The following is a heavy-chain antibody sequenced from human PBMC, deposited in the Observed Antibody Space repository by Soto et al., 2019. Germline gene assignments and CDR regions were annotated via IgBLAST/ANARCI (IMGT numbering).Heavy chain of an antibody. V-gene: IGHV4-59*08. D-gene: IGHD3-16*02. J-gene: IGHJ4*02. CDR1: GGSISSYY. CDR2: IYYSGST. CDR3: ARTQAGWGSYRSYVYFFDV. Sequence: SETLSLTCTVSGGSISSYYWSWIRQPPGKGLEWIGYIYYSGSTNYNPSLKSRVTISVDTSKNQFSLKLSSVTAADTAVYYCARTQAGWGSYRSYVYFFDVWGQGSLVTVSS.